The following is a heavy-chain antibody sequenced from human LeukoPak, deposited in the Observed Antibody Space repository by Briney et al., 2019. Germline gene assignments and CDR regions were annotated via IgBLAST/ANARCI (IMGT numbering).Heavy chain of an antibody. CDR3: ARDLAPIVVVVAAPGWWFDP. Sequence: PGGSLRLSCAASGFTFSRYSRNWGRQAPGKGVEGVSSISSSSRYIYYADSVKGQFTISRANAKNSLHLQMNSLSAEDTAVYYCARDLAPIVVVVAAPGWWFDPWGQGTLVTVSS. J-gene: IGHJ5*02. CDR1: GFTFSRYS. V-gene: IGHV3-21*01. D-gene: IGHD2-15*01. CDR2: ISSSSRYI.